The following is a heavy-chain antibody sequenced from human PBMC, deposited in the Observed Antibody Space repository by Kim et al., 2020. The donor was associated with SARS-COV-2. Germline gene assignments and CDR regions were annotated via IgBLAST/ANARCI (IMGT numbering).Heavy chain of an antibody. D-gene: IGHD1-26*01. CDR2: ISYDGSKR. CDR1: RFTFSSYG. V-gene: IGHV3-30*18. J-gene: IGHJ3*02. Sequence: GGSLRLSCAASRFTFSSYGMHWVRQAPGKGLEWVSVISYDGSKRYYADSVKGRFTISRDNSKDTLYLQMDSLRAEDTAVYHCAKDLTLVGSTLDAFDIWGQGTLVTVSS. CDR3: AKDLTLVGSTLDAFDI.